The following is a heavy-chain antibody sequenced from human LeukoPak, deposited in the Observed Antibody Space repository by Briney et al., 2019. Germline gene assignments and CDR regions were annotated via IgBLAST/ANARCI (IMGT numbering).Heavy chain of an antibody. CDR3: AELGITMIGGV. CDR2: IKQDGSEK. CDR1: GFTFSSYW. J-gene: IGHJ6*04. D-gene: IGHD3-10*02. V-gene: IGHV3-7*01. Sequence: GGPLRLSCAASGFTFSSYWMSWVRQAPGKGLEWVANIKQDGSEKYYVDSVKGRFTISRDNAKNSLYLQMNSLRAEDTAVYYCAELGITMIGGVWGKGTTVTISS.